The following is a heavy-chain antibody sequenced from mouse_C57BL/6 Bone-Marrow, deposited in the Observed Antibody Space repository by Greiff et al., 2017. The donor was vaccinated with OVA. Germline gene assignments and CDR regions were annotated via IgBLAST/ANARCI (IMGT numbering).Heavy chain of an antibody. D-gene: IGHD1-1*02. CDR2: IYPGDGDT. CDR3: AGAPYGSEAPGYFDD. CDR1: GYAFSSSW. Sequence: QVQLQQSGPELVKPGASVKISCKASGYAFSSSWMNWVKQRPGKGLAWIGRIYPGDGDTNYNGKFKGKATLTADKSSSTAYMQLSSLTSEYSAVYVCAGAPYGSEAPGYFDDWGTGTTVTVSS. V-gene: IGHV1-82*01. J-gene: IGHJ1*03.